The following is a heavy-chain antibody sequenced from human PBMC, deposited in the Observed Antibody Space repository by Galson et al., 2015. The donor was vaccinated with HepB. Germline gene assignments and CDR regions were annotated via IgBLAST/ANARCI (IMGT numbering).Heavy chain of an antibody. CDR3: ARQMAASYAFDI. CDR2: ISSSSSYI. V-gene: IGHV3-21*01. J-gene: IGHJ3*02. D-gene: IGHD5-24*01. CDR1: GFTFSSYS. Sequence: SLRLSCAASGFTFSSYSMNWVRQAPGKGLEWVSSISSSSSYIYYADSVKGRFTISRDNAKNSLYLQMNSLRAEDTAVYYCARQMAASYAFDIWGQGTMVTVSS.